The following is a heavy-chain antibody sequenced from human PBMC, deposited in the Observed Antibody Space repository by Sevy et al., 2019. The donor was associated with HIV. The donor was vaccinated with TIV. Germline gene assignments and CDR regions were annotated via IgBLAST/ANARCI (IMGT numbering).Heavy chain of an antibody. CDR3: ARSGGYSDYGMDV. J-gene: IGHJ6*02. D-gene: IGHD5-12*01. CDR1: GFTFSSYD. CDR2: VGPAGDQ. V-gene: IGHV3-13*05. Sequence: GGSLRLSCVAAGFTFSSYDMHWVRQVTGKGLEWISGVGPAGDQFYPGSVKGRFTISRENAKNSVYLQMNNLRAGVTAGYYCARSGGYSDYGMDVWGQGTTVTVSS.